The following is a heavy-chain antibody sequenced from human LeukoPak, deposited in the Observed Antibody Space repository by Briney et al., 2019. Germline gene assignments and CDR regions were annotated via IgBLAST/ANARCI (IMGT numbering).Heavy chain of an antibody. D-gene: IGHD3-10*01. CDR2: ISYDGSTK. CDR3: AKDRHFYGAGTYYNLAY. V-gene: IGHV3-30*18. CDR1: GFIFSTHG. J-gene: IGHJ4*02. Sequence: PGRSLRLSCAASGFIFSTHGMHWVRQAPGKGLEWVSLISYDGSTKYYADSVEGRFTISRDNSKSTLYLQLNSLRVEDTAVYYCAKDRHFYGAGTYYNLAYWGQGTLVTVSS.